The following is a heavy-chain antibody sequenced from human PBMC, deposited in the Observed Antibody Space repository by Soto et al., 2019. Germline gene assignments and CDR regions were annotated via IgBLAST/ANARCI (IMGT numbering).Heavy chain of an antibody. J-gene: IGHJ4*02. CDR3: AKARHSTSWHGLEADL. CDR2: ISYGGDNK. Sequence: QVQLVESGGGVVQPGRSLRLSCAASGFMFSDYAMHWVRQAPGKGLEWVAVISYGGDNKYYADSVRGRFAISRDNLKNTLDLQMNSLNTEDTAVYHCAKARHSTSWHGLEADLWGQVTLVTVAS. V-gene: IGHV3-30*09. CDR1: GFMFSDYA. D-gene: IGHD6-13*01.